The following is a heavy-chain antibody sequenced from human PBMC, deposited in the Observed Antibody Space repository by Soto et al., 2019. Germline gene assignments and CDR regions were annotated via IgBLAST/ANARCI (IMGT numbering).Heavy chain of an antibody. Sequence: GGSLRLSCAASGFTFSSYWMSWVRQAPGKGLEWVANIKQDGSEKYYVDSVKGRFTISRDNAKNSLYLQMNSLRAEDTAVYYCARDLAVAGRPGTVYYWGQGTLVTVSS. V-gene: IGHV3-7*01. D-gene: IGHD6-19*01. CDR3: ARDLAVAGRPGTVYY. CDR1: GFTFSSYW. CDR2: IKQDGSEK. J-gene: IGHJ4*02.